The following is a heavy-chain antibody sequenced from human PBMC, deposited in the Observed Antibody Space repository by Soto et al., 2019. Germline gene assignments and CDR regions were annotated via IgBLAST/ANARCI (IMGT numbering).Heavy chain of an antibody. CDR3: ARAQDYGDYVFIGYYYGMDV. D-gene: IGHD4-17*01. V-gene: IGHV3-74*01. Sequence: VSLRLSCAASGFTFSSYWMHWVRQAPGKGLVWVSRINSDGSSTSYADSVKGRFTISRDNAKNTLYLQMNSLRAEDTAVYYCARAQDYGDYVFIGYYYGMDVWGQGTTVTVSS. J-gene: IGHJ6*02. CDR2: INSDGSST. CDR1: GFTFSSYW.